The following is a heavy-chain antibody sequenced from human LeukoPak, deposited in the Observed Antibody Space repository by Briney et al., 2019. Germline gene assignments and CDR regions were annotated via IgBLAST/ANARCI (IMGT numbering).Heavy chain of an antibody. CDR3: ARGRRGYSYGIYYYDYMDV. D-gene: IGHD5-18*01. J-gene: IGHJ6*03. CDR1: GGSFSGYY. CDR2: INHSGST. V-gene: IGHV4-34*01. Sequence: PSETLSLTSAVYGGSFSGYYWRWIRQPPGKGLEWIGEINHSGSTNYNPSLKSRVTISVDTSKNQFSLKLSSVTAADTAVYYCARGRRGYSYGIYYYDYMDVWGKGTTVTVSS.